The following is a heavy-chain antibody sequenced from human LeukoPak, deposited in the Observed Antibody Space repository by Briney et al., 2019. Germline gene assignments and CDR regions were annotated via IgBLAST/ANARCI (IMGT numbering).Heavy chain of an antibody. J-gene: IGHJ4*02. CDR1: GFTFSSYG. CDR3: ATRGYSYGLGNY. CDR2: IRYDGSNK. Sequence: GSLRLSCAASGFTFSSYGMHWVRQAPGKGLEWVAFIRYDGSNKYYADSVKGRFTISRDNSKNTLYLQMNSLRAEDTAVYYCATRGYSYGLGNYWGQGTLVTVSS. D-gene: IGHD5-18*01. V-gene: IGHV3-30*02.